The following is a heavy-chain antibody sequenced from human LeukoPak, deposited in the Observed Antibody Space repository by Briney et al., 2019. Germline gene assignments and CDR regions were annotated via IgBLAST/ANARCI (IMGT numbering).Heavy chain of an antibody. D-gene: IGHD6-6*01. J-gene: IGHJ4*02. CDR1: GYSFTSYW. CDR2: IYPGDSRV. Sequence: PGESLKISCQGFGYSFTSYWIGWVRQMPGKGMEWMGVIYPGDSRVRYNPSFQGQVTISVDKSINTAYLQWVSLRASDTAMYYCACRDLSCTSSLPWGRGTLVTVSS. CDR3: ACRDLSCTSSLP. V-gene: IGHV5-51*03.